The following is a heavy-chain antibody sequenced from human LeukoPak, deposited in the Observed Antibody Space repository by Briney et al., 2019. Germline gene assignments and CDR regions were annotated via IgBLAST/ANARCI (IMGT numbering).Heavy chain of an antibody. CDR3: AELGITMIGGV. CDR2: ISSSGSTI. Sequence: GGSLRLSCAASGFTFSIYGMHWVRQAPGKGLEWVSYISSSGSTIYYADSVKGRFTISRDNAKNSLYLQMNSLRAEDTAVYYCAELGITMIGGVWGKGTTVTISS. J-gene: IGHJ6*04. CDR1: GFTFSIYG. D-gene: IGHD3-10*02. V-gene: IGHV3-48*04.